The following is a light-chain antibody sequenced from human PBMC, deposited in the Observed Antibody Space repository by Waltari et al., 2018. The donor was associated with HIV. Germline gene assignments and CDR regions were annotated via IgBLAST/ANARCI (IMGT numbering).Light chain of an antibody. Sequence: NCMLTQPHSVSASPGETVTISCTHSSGSVAANFVQWFQQRPGSSPTTVIYEDNERPSGVPDRFSGSIDSSSSSASFTAFLTISGLKTEDEAVYYCQSYDSDSLVFGGGTRLTVL. J-gene: IGLJ3*02. CDR3: QSYDSDSLV. CDR1: SGSVAANF. V-gene: IGLV6-57*01. CDR2: EDN.